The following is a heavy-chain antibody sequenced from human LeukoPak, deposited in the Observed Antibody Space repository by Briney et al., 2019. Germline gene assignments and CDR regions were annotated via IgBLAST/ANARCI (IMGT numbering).Heavy chain of an antibody. Sequence: SVKVSCKASGGTFSSYAISWVRQAPGQGLEWMGGIIPIFGTANYAQKFQGRVTITADESTSTAYMELSSLRSEDTAVYYCARVRDYYYYGMGVWGQGTTVTVSS. CDR3: ARVRDYYYYGMGV. CDR1: GGTFSSYA. V-gene: IGHV1-69*01. J-gene: IGHJ6*02. CDR2: IIPIFGTA.